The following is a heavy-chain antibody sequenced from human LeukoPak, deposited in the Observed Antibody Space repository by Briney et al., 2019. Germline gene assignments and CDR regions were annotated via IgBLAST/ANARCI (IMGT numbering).Heavy chain of an antibody. CDR3: ARDRYGSGSQDYYYYGMDV. CDR1: GFTFSSYE. D-gene: IGHD3-10*01. CDR2: ISSSGSTI. J-gene: IGHJ6*02. V-gene: IGHV3-48*03. Sequence: PGGSLRLSCAASGFTFSSYEMNWVRQAPGKGLEWVSYISSSGSTIYYADSVKGRFTISRDNAKNSLYLQMNSLRAEDTAVYYCARDRYGSGSQDYYYYGMDVWGQGTTVTVSS.